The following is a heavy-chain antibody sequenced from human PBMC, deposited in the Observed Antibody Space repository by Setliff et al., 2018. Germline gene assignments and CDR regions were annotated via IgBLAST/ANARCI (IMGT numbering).Heavy chain of an antibody. CDR1: GFTFSTYT. V-gene: IGHV3-21*04. J-gene: IGHJ4*02. CDR3: AKDYNFWSGTYVFDS. Sequence: GGSLRLSCAASGFTFSTYTMNWVRQAPGKGLEWVSSIDTSSSYIYYADSVKGRFTISRDNAENSLYLQMNSLRAEDTAVYYCAKDYNFWSGTYVFDSWGQGTLVTVSS. D-gene: IGHD3-3*01. CDR2: IDTSSSYI.